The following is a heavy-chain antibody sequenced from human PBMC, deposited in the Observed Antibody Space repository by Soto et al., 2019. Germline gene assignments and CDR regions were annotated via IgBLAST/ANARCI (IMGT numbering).Heavy chain of an antibody. CDR1: VFTFSPYS. Sequence: XLSCAASVFTFSPYSMSWVRQAPGKGLESVSTISGSFGRTFYGDSVKVRCTISRDNANNTLYLRMNSLRAADTALYYSARFWRSSCAHCSPPWGRGSRV. J-gene: IGHJ5*02. D-gene: IGHD2-2*01. CDR2: ISGSFGRT. V-gene: IGHV3-23*01. CDR3: ARFWRSSCAHCSPP.